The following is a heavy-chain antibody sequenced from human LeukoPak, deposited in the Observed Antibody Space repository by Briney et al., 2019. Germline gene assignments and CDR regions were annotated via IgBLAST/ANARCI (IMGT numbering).Heavy chain of an antibody. CDR1: GFIFSSYA. V-gene: IGHV3-23*01. Sequence: GGSLRLSCAASGFIFSSYAMSWVRQAPGKGLEWVSAISGSGGSTYYADSVKGRFTISRDNSKNTLYLQMNSLRAEDTAVYYCARDISSSWYDYWGQGTLVTVSS. CDR3: ARDISSSWYDY. J-gene: IGHJ4*02. D-gene: IGHD6-13*01. CDR2: ISGSGGST.